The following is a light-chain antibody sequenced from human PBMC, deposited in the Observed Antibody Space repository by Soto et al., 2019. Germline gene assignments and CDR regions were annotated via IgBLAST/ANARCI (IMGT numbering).Light chain of an antibody. CDR2: DAS. Sequence: EIVLTXXXXTLSLSPGERATLSCRASQSVGSFLAWYQQKSGQAPRLLIYDASNRAPGIPARFSGSGSGTDFTLTISSLEPEDFAVYYCQHRSNWLGTFGPGTKVDIK. V-gene: IGKV3-11*01. CDR1: QSVGSF. CDR3: QHRSNWLGT. J-gene: IGKJ3*01.